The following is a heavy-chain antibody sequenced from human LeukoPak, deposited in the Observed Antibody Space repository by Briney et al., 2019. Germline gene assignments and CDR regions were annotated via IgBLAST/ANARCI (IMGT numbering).Heavy chain of an antibody. CDR3: AREVMGSGSYYFDY. D-gene: IGHD3-10*01. CDR2: IYYSGST. V-gene: IGHV4-39*02. Sequence: SETLSLTCTVSGGSISSSSYYWGWIRQPPGKGLEWIGSIYYSGSTYYNPSLKSRVSISVDTSKNQFSLKLSSVTAADTAVYYCAREVMGSGSYYFDYWGQGTLVTVSS. CDR1: GGSISSSSYY. J-gene: IGHJ4*02.